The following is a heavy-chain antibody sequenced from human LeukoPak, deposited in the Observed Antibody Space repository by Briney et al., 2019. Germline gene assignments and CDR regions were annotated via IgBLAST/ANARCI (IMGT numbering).Heavy chain of an antibody. CDR1: GYTFTGYY. CDR2: INPNSGGT. Sequence: ASVKVSCKAFGYTFTGYYMHWVRQAPGQGLEWMGWINPNSGGTNYAQKFQGRVTMTRDTSISTAYMELSRLRSDDTAVYYCARGTVGYCSGGSCYWFDPWGQGTLVTVSS. D-gene: IGHD2-15*01. CDR3: ARGTVGYCSGGSCYWFDP. V-gene: IGHV1-2*02. J-gene: IGHJ5*02.